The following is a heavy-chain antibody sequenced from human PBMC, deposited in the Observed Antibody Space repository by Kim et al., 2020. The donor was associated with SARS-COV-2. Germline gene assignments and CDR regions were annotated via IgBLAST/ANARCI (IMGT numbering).Heavy chain of an antibody. V-gene: IGHV4-59*08. D-gene: IGHD3-22*01. CDR3: ARHRTPRITMIVVAPGGMDV. Sequence: SETLSLTCTVSGGSISSYYWSWIRQPPGKGLEWIGYIYYSGSTNYNPSLKSRVTISVDTSKNQFSLKLSSVTAADTAVYYCARHRTPRITMIVVAPGGMDVWGQGTPVTVPS. CDR1: GGSISSYY. CDR2: IYYSGST. J-gene: IGHJ6*02.